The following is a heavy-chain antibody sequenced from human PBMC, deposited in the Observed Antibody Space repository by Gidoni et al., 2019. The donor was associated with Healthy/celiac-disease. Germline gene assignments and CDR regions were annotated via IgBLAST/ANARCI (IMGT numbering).Heavy chain of an antibody. CDR2: IRSKANSYAT. Sequence: EVQLVESGGGLVQPGGSLKLSCAASGFTFSGSAMHWVRQASGKGLEWVGRIRSKANSYATAYAASVKGRFTISRDDSKNTAYLQMNSLKTEDTAVYYCTPTVTIDYYYYGMDVWGQGTTVTVSS. V-gene: IGHV3-73*02. CDR3: TPTVTIDYYYYGMDV. D-gene: IGHD4-17*01. J-gene: IGHJ6*02. CDR1: GFTFSGSA.